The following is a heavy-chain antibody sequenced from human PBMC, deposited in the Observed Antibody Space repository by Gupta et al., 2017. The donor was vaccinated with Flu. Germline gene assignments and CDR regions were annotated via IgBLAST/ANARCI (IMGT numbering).Heavy chain of an antibody. CDR3: APAAPNFDY. Sequence: WVRQAPRKGLEGVSYISSSGSTIYYADSVKGRFTISRDDAKDSLYLQMNSLRAEDTAVYYCAPAAPNFDYWGQGALVAVSS. D-gene: IGHD2-15*01. CDR2: ISSSGSTI. V-gene: IGHV3-48*03. J-gene: IGHJ4*02.